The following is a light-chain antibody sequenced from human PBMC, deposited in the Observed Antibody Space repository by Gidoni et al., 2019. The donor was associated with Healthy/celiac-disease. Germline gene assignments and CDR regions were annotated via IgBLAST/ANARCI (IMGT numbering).Light chain of an antibody. CDR2: KNN. CDR1: ALPNQY. CDR3: QSTDSSGTYV. J-gene: IGLJ1*01. Sequence: SYELTQPPSVSVSPGQTARITCSGDALPNQYTYWYQQRPGQAPVLVIYKNNERPSGSTELFSGSSSGTTVTLTSSGVQAEDEADDYCQSTDSSGTYVFGTGTKVTVL. V-gene: IGLV3-25*03.